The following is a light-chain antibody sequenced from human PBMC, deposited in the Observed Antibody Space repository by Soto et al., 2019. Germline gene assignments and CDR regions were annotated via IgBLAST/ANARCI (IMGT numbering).Light chain of an antibody. CDR2: DAS. V-gene: IGKV3-15*01. CDR3: HHYDNWGT. J-gene: IGKJ1*01. Sequence: TQSPGTLSLSRGERATLSCRASQSVNNKLAWYQQKPGQAPRVLIYDASTRATGIPARFSGSGCGTEFTLTSSSLHAEDFAVYYCHHYDNWGTFGQGTKVDIK. CDR1: QSVNNK.